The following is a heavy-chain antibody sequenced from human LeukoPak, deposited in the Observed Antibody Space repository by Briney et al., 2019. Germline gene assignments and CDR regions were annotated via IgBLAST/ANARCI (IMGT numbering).Heavy chain of an antibody. CDR3: ARNGGSPDY. J-gene: IGHJ4*02. CDR1: GGSFSGYY. Sequence: SETLSLTCAVYGGSFSGYYWSWIRQPPGKGLEWIGEINHSGSTNYNPSLKSRVTISVDTSKNQFSLKLSSVTAADTAVYYCARNGGSPDYWGQGTLVTVSS. D-gene: IGHD1-26*01. CDR2: INHSGST. V-gene: IGHV4-34*01.